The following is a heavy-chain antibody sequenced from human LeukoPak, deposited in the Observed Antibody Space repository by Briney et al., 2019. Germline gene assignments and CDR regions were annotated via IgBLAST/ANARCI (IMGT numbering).Heavy chain of an antibody. J-gene: IGHJ3*02. Sequence: ASVKVSCKASGYTFTSYGISWVRQAPGQGLEWMGWISAYNGNTNYAQKLQGRVTMTTDTSTSTAYMELRSLRSDDTAVYYCARGSTPYYDFWSGDAFDIWGQGTMVTVSS. CDR2: ISAYNGNT. V-gene: IGHV1-18*01. CDR1: GYTFTSYG. D-gene: IGHD3-3*01. CDR3: ARGSTPYYDFWSGDAFDI.